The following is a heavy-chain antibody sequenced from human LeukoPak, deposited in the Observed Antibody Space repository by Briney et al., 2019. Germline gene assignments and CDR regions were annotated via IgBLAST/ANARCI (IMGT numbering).Heavy chain of an antibody. J-gene: IGHJ4*02. V-gene: IGHV4-59*08. CDR2: IYYSGST. CDR3: GGYYDSSGYAPLPDY. CDR1: GGSISSYY. D-gene: IGHD3-22*01. Sequence: PSETLSLTCTVPGGSISSYYWSWIRQPPGKGLEWIGYIYYSGSTNYNPSLKSRVTISVDTSKNQFSLKLSSVTAADTAVYYCGGYYDSSGYAPLPDYWGQGTLVTVSS.